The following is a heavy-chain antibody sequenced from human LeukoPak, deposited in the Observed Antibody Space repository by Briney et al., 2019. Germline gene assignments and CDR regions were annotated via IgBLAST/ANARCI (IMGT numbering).Heavy chain of an antibody. V-gene: IGHV3-30*02. CDR2: IRYDGKIK. CDR3: AKDHSMGAIH. CDR1: GFTFSSYG. J-gene: IGHJ4*02. Sequence: PGGSLRLSYAASGFTFSSYGMHWLRQAPGKGLYWVAFIRYDGKIKYYADTVKGRFTISRDNSKNTLYLQMSSLRAEDTAVYYCAKDHSMGAIHWGQGTLVTVSS. D-gene: IGHD1-26*01.